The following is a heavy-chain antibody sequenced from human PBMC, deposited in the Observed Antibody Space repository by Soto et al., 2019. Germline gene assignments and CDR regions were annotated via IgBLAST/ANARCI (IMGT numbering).Heavy chain of an antibody. D-gene: IGHD3-10*01. J-gene: IGHJ5*02. CDR1: GGSISSGGYY. CDR2: IYYSGST. CDR3: ARGGRTYYYGSGSYGGGSLVDP. V-gene: IGHV4-31*03. Sequence: SETLSLTCTVSGGSISSGGYYWSWIRQHPGKGLEWIGYIYYSGSTYYNPSLKSRVTISVDTSKNQFSLKLSSVTAADTAVYYCARGGRTYYYGSGSYGGGSLVDPWGQGTLVTVSS.